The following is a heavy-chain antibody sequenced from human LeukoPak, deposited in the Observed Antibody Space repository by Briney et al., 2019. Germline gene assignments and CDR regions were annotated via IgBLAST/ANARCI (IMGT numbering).Heavy chain of an antibody. Sequence: ASVKVSCKASGYTFTSYDINWVRQATGQGLEWLGWMNPNSGNTGYAQKFQGRVTITRNTSISTAYMELSSLRSEDTAVYYCARNRMKTWFDPWGQGTLVTVSS. CDR3: ARNRMKTWFDP. D-gene: IGHD2-8*01. J-gene: IGHJ5*02. V-gene: IGHV1-8*03. CDR2: MNPNSGNT. CDR1: GYTFTSYD.